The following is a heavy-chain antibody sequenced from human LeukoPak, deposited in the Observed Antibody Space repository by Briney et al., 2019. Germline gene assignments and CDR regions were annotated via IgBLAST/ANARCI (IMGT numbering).Heavy chain of an antibody. CDR2: IYYSGST. CDR3: ARDKITGELY. J-gene: IGHJ4*02. V-gene: IGHV4-59*12. CDR1: GGSISSYY. D-gene: IGHD1-14*01. Sequence: PSETLSLTCTVSGGSISSYYWSWIRQPPGKGLEWIGYIYYSGSTNYNPSLKSRVTISVDTSKNQFSLKLSSVTAADTAVYYCARDKITGELYWGQGTLVTVSS.